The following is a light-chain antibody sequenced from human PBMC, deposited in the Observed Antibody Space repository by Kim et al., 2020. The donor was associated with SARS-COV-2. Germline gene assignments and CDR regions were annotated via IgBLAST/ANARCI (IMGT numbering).Light chain of an antibody. V-gene: IGLV3-19*01. CDR1: SLRLYY. CDR3: NSRDNSGYYVV. J-gene: IGLJ2*01. CDR2: GKN. Sequence: SCELTQDPAVSVALGQTVTITCQGDSLRLYYASWYQQKPGQAPQLVIYGKNSRPSGIPDRFSGSSSGNTASLTITGAQAEDEADYYCNSRDNSGYYVVFGGGTQLTVL.